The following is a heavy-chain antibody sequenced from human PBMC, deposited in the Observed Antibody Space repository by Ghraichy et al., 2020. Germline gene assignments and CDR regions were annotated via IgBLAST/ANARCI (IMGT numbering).Heavy chain of an antibody. Sequence: GESLRLSCAASGFTFSNYGMHWVRQAPGKGLEWVTFIRYDGSNKYYSDSVKGRFTISRDNSKNTLYLQMDSLGADDTAMYYCAQEEGTSWFTYYFDHWG. CDR2: IRYDGSNK. CDR1: GFTFSNYG. J-gene: IGHJ4*01. CDR3: AQEEGTSWFTYYFDH. D-gene: IGHD6-13*01. V-gene: IGHV3-30*02.